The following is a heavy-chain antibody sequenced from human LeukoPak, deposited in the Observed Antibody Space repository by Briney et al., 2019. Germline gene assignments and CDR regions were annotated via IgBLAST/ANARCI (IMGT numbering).Heavy chain of an antibody. Sequence: GGSLRLSCAASGFTFSSYSMCWVRQAPGKGLEWVSIISGSGGSTNYADSVKGRFTISRDSSKNTLYLQMNSLRAEDTAVYYCAKPYYGSGSYYGFNYYAFDYWGQGTLVTVSS. CDR1: GFTFSSYS. J-gene: IGHJ4*02. CDR3: AKPYYGSGSYYGFNYYAFDY. CDR2: ISGSGGST. D-gene: IGHD3-10*01. V-gene: IGHV3-23*01.